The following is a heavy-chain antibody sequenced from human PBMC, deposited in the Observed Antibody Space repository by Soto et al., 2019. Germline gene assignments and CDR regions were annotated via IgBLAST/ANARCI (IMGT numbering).Heavy chain of an antibody. D-gene: IGHD6-13*01. CDR1: GGSFSGYY. V-gene: IGHV4-34*01. J-gene: IGHJ6*02. CDR3: ARGRAAAGRGHYYYYYGMDV. Sequence: SETLSLTCAVYGGSFSGYYWSWIRQPPGKGLEWIGEINHSGSTNYNPSLKSRVTISVDTSKNQFSLKLSSVTAADTAVYYCARGRAAAGRGHYYYYYGMDVWGQGTTVTVSS. CDR2: INHSGST.